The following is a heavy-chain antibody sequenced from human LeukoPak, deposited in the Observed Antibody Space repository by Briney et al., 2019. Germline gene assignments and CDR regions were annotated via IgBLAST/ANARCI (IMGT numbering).Heavy chain of an antibody. V-gene: IGHV3-30*02. CDR2: IRYDGTTK. Sequence: GGSLRLSCAASGFTFSSYGMHWVRQAPGKGLEWVAFIRYDGTTKYYADSVKGRFTISRDNAKNSLYLQMNSLRAEDTAVYYCARVFTNYYDSSGRGYWGQGTLVTVSS. D-gene: IGHD3-22*01. CDR3: ARVFTNYYDSSGRGY. J-gene: IGHJ4*02. CDR1: GFTFSSYG.